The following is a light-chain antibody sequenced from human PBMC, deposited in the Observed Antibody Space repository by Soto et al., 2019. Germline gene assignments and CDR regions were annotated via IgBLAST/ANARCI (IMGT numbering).Light chain of an antibody. CDR3: QQYDSSSWT. Sequence: EIVLPQSPGTLSLSPGERATLSCRASQSVRSTSLVWYQQKPGQAPRLLIDGASGRSTGIPASFSGSGSGTDFTLANSRLEPDASAVYYCQQYDSSSWTFGRGTRVEIK. V-gene: IGKV3-20*01. CDR1: QSVRSTS. CDR2: GAS. J-gene: IGKJ1*01.